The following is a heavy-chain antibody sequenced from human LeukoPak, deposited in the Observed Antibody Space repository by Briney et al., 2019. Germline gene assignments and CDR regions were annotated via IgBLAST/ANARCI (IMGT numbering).Heavy chain of an antibody. D-gene: IGHD3-22*01. J-gene: IGHJ4*02. V-gene: IGHV3-23*01. CDR3: ANDDYYDSSGPVGY. CDR2: ISGSGGST. Sequence: GGSLRLSCAASGFTFSSYAMTWVRQAPGKGLEWVSAISGSGGSTYYADSVKGRFTISRDNSKNTLYLQMNSLRAEDTAVYYCANDDYYDSSGPVGYWGQGTLVTVSS. CDR1: GFTFSSYA.